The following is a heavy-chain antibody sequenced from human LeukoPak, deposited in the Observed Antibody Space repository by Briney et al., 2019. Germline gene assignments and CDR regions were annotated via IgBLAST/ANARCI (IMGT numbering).Heavy chain of an antibody. CDR1: GDSITNHY. V-gene: IGHV4-59*11. D-gene: IGHD3-10*01. CDR3: AGSGGLCNPGAVFDY. Sequence: PSETLSLTCIVSGDSITNHYWSLIRRPPGKGLEWIGYIYYSGSINYNPSLKSRVTISVDTSRNQFSMKLNSVTAADTAVYYCAGSGGLCNPGAVFDYWGQGTLVTVSS. J-gene: IGHJ4*02. CDR2: IYYSGSI.